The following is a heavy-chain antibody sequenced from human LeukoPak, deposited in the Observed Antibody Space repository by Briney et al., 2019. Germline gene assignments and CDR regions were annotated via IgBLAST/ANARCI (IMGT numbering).Heavy chain of an antibody. V-gene: IGHV4-61*02. CDR1: GGSISSRSYY. CDR3: ARAVGSSESNWFDP. Sequence: SQTLSLTCTVSGGSISSRSYYWSWIRQPAGKGLEWIGRIYTSGSANYNPSLKSRVTISLDTSKNQFSLRLSSVTAADTAVYYCARAVGSSESNWFDPWGRGTLATVSS. J-gene: IGHJ5*02. CDR2: IYTSGSA. D-gene: IGHD1-26*01.